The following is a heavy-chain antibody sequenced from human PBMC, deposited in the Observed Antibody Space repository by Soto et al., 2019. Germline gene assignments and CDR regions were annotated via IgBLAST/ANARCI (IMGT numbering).Heavy chain of an antibody. V-gene: IGHV4-30-2*01. CDR3: ATGRDWFDP. J-gene: IGHJ5*02. CDR2: IFHTGST. CDR1: GGSISSPGYS. Sequence: QLQLQESGSGLVKPSQTLSVTCAVSGGSISSPGYSWTWIRQPPGKGLEWIGYIFHTGSTSYNPSLKSRVTMSLDRSKNQVSMNLSSVTAADSAVYYCATGRDWFDPWGPGTLVTVSS.